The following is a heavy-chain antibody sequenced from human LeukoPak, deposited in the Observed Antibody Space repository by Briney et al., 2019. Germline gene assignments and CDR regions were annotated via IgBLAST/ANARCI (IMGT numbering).Heavy chain of an antibody. Sequence: ASVKVSCKASGYTFTSYDINWVRQAPGQGLEWMGGIIPIFGTANYAQKFQGRVTITADESTSTAYMELSSLRSEDTAVYYCAREWEYSSSPNWFDPWGQGTLVTVSS. CDR2: IIPIFGTA. D-gene: IGHD6-6*01. CDR1: GYTFTSYD. CDR3: AREWEYSSSPNWFDP. J-gene: IGHJ5*02. V-gene: IGHV1-69*13.